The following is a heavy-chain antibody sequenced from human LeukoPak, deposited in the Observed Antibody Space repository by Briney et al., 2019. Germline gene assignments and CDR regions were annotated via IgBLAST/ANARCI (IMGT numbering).Heavy chain of an antibody. CDR3: AKNGGPHGRDV. V-gene: IGHV3-7*01. CDR1: GFTFSSSW. CDR2: IKEDGSWK. Sequence: PGGSLRLSCAASGFTFSSSWMGWARQAPGKGLEWVANIKEDGSWKHYAVSVQGRFTISRDNAKNSLYLQMNSLRAEDTAVYYCAKNGGPHGRDVGGQGPTVTVSS. J-gene: IGHJ6*02. D-gene: IGHD3-16*01.